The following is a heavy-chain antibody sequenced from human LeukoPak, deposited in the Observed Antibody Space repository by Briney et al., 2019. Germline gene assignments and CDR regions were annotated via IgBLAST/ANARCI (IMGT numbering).Heavy chain of an antibody. J-gene: IGHJ6*03. Sequence: PGGSLRLSCAASGFTFSNFAMSWVRQAPGKGLEWVSSISGSGENTYFVDSVKGRFSISRDNSKNTLYLQMNSLRAEDTALYYCAKSLSSSWNYDYYYMDVWGKGTTVTVSS. CDR3: AKSLSSSWNYDYYYMDV. D-gene: IGHD6-13*01. CDR1: GFTFSNFA. V-gene: IGHV3-23*01. CDR2: ISGSGENT.